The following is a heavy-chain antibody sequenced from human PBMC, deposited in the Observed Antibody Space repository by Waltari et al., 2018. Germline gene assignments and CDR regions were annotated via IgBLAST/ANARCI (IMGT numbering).Heavy chain of an antibody. CDR3: ARLYHGDPDY. D-gene: IGHD3-10*01. CDR1: GYSISSGYY. CDR2: IYHSGRT. V-gene: IGHV4-38-2*01. Sequence: QVQLQESGPGLVKPSETLSLTCAVSGYSISSGYYWGWIRQPPGKGLEWIGSIYHSGRTYYNPSPKSRVTISVDTSKNQFSLKLSSVTAADTAVYYCARLYHGDPDYWGQGTLVTVSS. J-gene: IGHJ4*02.